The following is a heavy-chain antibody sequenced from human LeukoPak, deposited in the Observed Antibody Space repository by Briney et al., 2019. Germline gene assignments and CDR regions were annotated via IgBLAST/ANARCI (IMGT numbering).Heavy chain of an antibody. CDR3: ARDYYGSGSLLYYFDY. Sequence: ASVKVSCKASEYTFTNYFIHWVRQAPGQGLEWMGVISPGGSGTSLAQKFQGTVKITSDMSTSTVYMELSSLRSEDTAVYYCARDYYGSGSLLYYFDYWGQGTLVTVSS. CDR2: ISPGGSGT. CDR1: EYTFTNYF. J-gene: IGHJ4*02. D-gene: IGHD3-10*01. V-gene: IGHV1-46*01.